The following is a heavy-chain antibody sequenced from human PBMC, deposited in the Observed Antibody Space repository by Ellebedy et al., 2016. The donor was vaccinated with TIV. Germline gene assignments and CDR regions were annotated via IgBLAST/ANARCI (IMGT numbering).Heavy chain of an antibody. D-gene: IGHD3-16*01. Sequence: LSLTCVASGFTFRSSEMNWVRQAPGQGLEWLAFIPTDDSRRGYADSVKGRFIISRDNAKNSLYLQMNSLRAEDTAVYYCATDEIGDRDFDYWGQGTLVTVSS. V-gene: IGHV3-48*03. CDR2: IPTDDSRR. CDR1: GFTFRSSE. J-gene: IGHJ4*02. CDR3: ATDEIGDRDFDY.